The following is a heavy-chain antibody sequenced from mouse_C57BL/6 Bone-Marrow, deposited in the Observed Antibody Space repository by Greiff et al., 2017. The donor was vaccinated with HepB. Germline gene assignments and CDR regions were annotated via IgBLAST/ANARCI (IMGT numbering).Heavy chain of an antibody. CDR2: FYPGSGSI. D-gene: IGHD1-1*01. J-gene: IGHJ3*01. CDR3: ARHQSGSSLFAY. CDR1: GYTFTEYT. V-gene: IGHV1-62-2*01. Sequence: VKVVESGAELVKPGASVKLSCKASGYTFTEYTIHWVKQRSGQGLEWIGWFYPGSGSIKYNEKFKDKATLTADKSSSTVYMELSRLTSEDSAVYFCARHQSGSSLFAYWGQGTLVTVSA.